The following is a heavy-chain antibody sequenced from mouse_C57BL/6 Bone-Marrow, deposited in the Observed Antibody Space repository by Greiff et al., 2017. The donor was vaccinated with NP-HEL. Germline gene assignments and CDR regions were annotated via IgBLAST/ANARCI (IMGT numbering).Heavy chain of an antibody. D-gene: IGHD2-3*01. J-gene: IGHJ4*01. V-gene: IGHV2-2*01. CDR1: GFSLTSYG. Sequence: VKLQESGPGLVQPSQSLSITCTVSGFSLTSYGVHWVRQSPGKGLEWLGVIWSGGSTDYNAAFISRLSISKDNSKSQVFFKMNSLQADDTAIYYGARSPLSIYDGYLSYAMDYWGQGTSVTVSS. CDR2: IWSGGST. CDR3: ARSPLSIYDGYLSYAMDY.